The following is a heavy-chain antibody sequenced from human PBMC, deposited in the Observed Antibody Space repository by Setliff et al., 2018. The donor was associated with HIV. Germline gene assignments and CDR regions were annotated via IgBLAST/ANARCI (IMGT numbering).Heavy chain of an antibody. CDR2: ISHTGSA. J-gene: IGHJ3*01. Sequence: PSETLSLTCSVSGVSISRADYYWSWIRQHPGKGLEWTGYISHTGSAHYNSSLENRISMSLDTSNNEFSLKLSSVTAADTAVYFCARDYGGNWGSLDDAFEFWGPGTTVTVSS. CDR1: GVSISRADYY. CDR3: ARDYGGNWGSLDDAFEF. D-gene: IGHD7-27*01. V-gene: IGHV4-31*03.